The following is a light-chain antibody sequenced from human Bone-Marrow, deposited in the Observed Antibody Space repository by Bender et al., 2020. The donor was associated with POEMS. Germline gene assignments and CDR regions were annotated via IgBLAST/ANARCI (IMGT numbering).Light chain of an antibody. Sequence: SYELIQSPSVSVSPGQTVSITCSGDRLGDKYAFWYQQKPGQTPVVVIYQDNKRPSGIPERFSGSNSGNTATLTISRVEAGDEADYYCQVWDSSTDHRVFGGGTKLTVL. V-gene: IGLV3-1*01. CDR3: QVWDSSTDHRV. CDR2: QDN. CDR1: RLGDKY. J-gene: IGLJ3*02.